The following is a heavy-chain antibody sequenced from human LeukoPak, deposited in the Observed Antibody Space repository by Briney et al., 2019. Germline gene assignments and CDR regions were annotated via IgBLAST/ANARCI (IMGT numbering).Heavy chain of an antibody. CDR2: ISSSSSYI. CDR1: GFTFSSYS. Sequence: GGSLRLSXAASGFTFSSYSMNWVCQAPGKGLEWVSSISSSSSYIYYADSVKGRFTISRDNAKNSLYLQMNSLRAEDTAVYYCARAGPYASGSYSYYYYYMDVWGKGTTVTVSS. CDR3: ARAGPYASGSYSYYYYYMDV. J-gene: IGHJ6*03. D-gene: IGHD3-10*01. V-gene: IGHV3-21*01.